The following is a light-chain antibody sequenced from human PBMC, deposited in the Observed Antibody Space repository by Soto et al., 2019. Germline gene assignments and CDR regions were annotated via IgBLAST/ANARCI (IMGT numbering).Light chain of an antibody. CDR3: HQYNNWLALN. V-gene: IGKV1-5*03. CDR2: KAS. Sequence: DIQMTQSPSTLSGSVGDGVTITCRASQTISSWLAWYQQKPGKAPKLLIYKASTLKSGVPSRFSGSGSGTEFTLTISSLQSEDSAVYYCHQYNNWLALNFGGGTKVDIK. CDR1: QTISSW. J-gene: IGKJ4*01.